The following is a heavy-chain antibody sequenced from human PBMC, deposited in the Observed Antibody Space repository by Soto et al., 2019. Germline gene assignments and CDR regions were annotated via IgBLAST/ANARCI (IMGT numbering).Heavy chain of an antibody. CDR2: IRSKANSYAT. Sequence: EVQLVESGGGLVQPGGSLKLSCAASGFTFSGSAMHCVRQASGKGLEWVGRIRSKANSYATAYAASVKGRFTISRDDSKNTAYLQMNSLKTEDTAVYYCTRHALQYCGGDCYLLPYFDLWGRGTLVTVSS. J-gene: IGHJ2*01. CDR3: TRHALQYCGGDCYLLPYFDL. V-gene: IGHV3-73*02. CDR1: GFTFSGSA. D-gene: IGHD2-21*02.